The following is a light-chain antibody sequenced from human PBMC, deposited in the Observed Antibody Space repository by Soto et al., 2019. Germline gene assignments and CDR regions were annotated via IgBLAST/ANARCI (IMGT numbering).Light chain of an antibody. Sequence: LTHSPVPLSLSPWAIATLFCRASQSVDNNVAWYQQKPGQAPKLLIYGASSMATGIPDRFSGSGSGTDFTLTISSLEPEDFAAYYCQQYGSSPWRFGQGTKVDIK. CDR3: QQYGSSPWR. V-gene: IGKV3-20*01. CDR1: QSVDNN. J-gene: IGKJ1*01. CDR2: GAS.